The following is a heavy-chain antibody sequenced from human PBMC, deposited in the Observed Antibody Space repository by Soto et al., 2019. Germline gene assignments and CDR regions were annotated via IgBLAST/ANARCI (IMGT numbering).Heavy chain of an antibody. CDR2: FYYTGNT. CDR1: GGSISSGGTGSY. J-gene: IGHJ4*02. Sequence: QVQLQESGPGLVKPSQTLSLTCTVSGGSISSGGTGSYWTWIRQLPGKGLEWIGYFYYTGNTYDNPSLKSRPTISIDTSENQFSLKLTSVTAADTAVYFCASGHDAYKVGYWGQGTLVTVSS. D-gene: IGHD1-26*01. V-gene: IGHV4-31*03. CDR3: ASGHDAYKVGY.